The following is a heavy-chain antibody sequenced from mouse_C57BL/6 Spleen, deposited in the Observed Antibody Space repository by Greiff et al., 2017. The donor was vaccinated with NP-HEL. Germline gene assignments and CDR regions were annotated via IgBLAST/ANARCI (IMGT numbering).Heavy chain of an antibody. Sequence: VQLQQPGAELVMPGASVKLSCKASGYTFTSYWMHWVKQRPGQGLEWIGEIDPSDSYTNYNQKFKGKSTLTVDKSSSTAYMQLSSLTSEDSAVYFCAREGGYGNYEYYYAMDYWGQGTSVTVSS. V-gene: IGHV1-69*01. D-gene: IGHD2-1*01. J-gene: IGHJ4*01. CDR3: AREGGYGNYEYYYAMDY. CDR1: GYTFTSYW. CDR2: IDPSDSYT.